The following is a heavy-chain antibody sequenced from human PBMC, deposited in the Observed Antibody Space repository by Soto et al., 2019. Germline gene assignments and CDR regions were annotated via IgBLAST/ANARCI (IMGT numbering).Heavy chain of an antibody. J-gene: IGHJ5*02. D-gene: IGHD3-22*01. CDR1: GYSISSGYY. Sequence: LSLTCAVSGYSISSGYYLGWLRQPPGKGLEWIGSISHGGSTYYNPSLNSRVTLSIDMTNNHVSLILNSVTAADTAVYYCARVGPWVPYYYDSSPYTFENWFDPWGQGTLVTVS. V-gene: IGHV4-38-2*01. CDR3: ARVGPWVPYYYDSSPYTFENWFDP. CDR2: ISHGGST.